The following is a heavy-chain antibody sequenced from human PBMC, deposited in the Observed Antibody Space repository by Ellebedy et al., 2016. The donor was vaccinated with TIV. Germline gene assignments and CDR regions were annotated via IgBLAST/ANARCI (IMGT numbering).Heavy chain of an antibody. Sequence: AASVKVSCKTSGYTFTDYYIHWVRQPPGQGLAWMAWINPNSGGTNYAQKFQGRVTVTRDTSTSTAFLELSRLRSDDTAVYYCTRDLTNIVSGDYWGQGTLVTVSS. D-gene: IGHD5/OR15-5a*01. V-gene: IGHV1-2*02. CDR3: TRDLTNIVSGDY. CDR2: INPNSGGT. J-gene: IGHJ4*02. CDR1: GYTFTDYY.